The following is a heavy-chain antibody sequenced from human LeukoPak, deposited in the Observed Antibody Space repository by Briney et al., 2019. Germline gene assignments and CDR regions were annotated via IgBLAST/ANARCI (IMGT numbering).Heavy chain of an antibody. Sequence: GASVKVSCKASGYTFTSYGLTWVRQAPGQGLEGMGWISAYNGNTDYAQKLQGRDTTTPDTPTSTDYMELRSLRSDDTAVYFCTRAYCHDTSSYQGFDFWGQGTLVTVSS. CDR1: GYTFTSYG. D-gene: IGHD3-22*01. J-gene: IGHJ4*02. CDR2: ISAYNGNT. V-gene: IGHV1-18*01. CDR3: TRAYCHDTSSYQGFDF.